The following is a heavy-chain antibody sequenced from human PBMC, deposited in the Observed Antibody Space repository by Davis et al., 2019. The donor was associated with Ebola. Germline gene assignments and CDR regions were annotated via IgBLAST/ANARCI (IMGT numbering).Heavy chain of an antibody. CDR3: ARVAYCSGGSCPPGPYYYGMDV. CDR1: GYTFTSYG. Sequence: ASVKVSCKASGYTFTSYGISWVRQAPGQRLEWMGWINAGNGNTKYSQKFQGRVTITRDTSASTAYMELSSLRSEDTAAYYCARVAYCSGGSCPPGPYYYGMDVWGQGTTVTVSS. D-gene: IGHD2-15*01. CDR2: INAGNGNT. J-gene: IGHJ6*02. V-gene: IGHV1-3*01.